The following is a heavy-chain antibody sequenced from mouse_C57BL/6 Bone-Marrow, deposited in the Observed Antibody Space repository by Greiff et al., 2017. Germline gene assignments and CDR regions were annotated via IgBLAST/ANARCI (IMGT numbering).Heavy chain of an antibody. CDR2: ISYSGST. J-gene: IGHJ4*01. D-gene: IGHD2-5*01. CDR3: ARETYYSNYYALDY. Sequence: EVKLQEPGPGMVKPSQSLSLTCTVTGYSITSGYDWHWIRHFPGNKLEWMGYISYSGSTNYNPSLKSRISITHDTSKNHFFLKVNSVTTKDTATYYCARETYYSNYYALDYWGQGTSVTVSS. CDR1: GYSITSGYD. V-gene: IGHV3-1*01.